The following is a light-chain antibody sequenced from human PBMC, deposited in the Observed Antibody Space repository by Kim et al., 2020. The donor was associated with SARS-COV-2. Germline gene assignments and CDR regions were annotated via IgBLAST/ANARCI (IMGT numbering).Light chain of an antibody. J-gene: IGKJ5*01. CDR1: QSISSY. Sequence: DIQMTQSPSSLSASVGDRVTITCRASQSISSYLIWYQQKPGKAPKLLIYAASSLQSGVPSRFSGSGSGTDFTLTISSLQPEDCATYFCQQSYNTPITFGQGTRLEIK. CDR3: QQSYNTPIT. V-gene: IGKV1-39*01. CDR2: AAS.